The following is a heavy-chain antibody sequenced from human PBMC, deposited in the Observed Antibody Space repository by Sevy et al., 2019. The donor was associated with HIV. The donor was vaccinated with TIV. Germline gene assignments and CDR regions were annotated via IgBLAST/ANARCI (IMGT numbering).Heavy chain of an antibody. V-gene: IGHV3-23*01. CDR3: ARKYDSSGYFDY. Sequence: GGSLRLSCAASGFTFSNYAMNWVRQAPGKGLEWVSGISGSGGSGGKTNYADSVKGRFTISRDDSKNSLYLQLNSLRAEDTAIYYCARKYDSSGYFDYWGQGTLVTVSS. CDR2: ISGSGGSGGKT. CDR1: GFTFSNYA. J-gene: IGHJ4*02. D-gene: IGHD3-22*01.